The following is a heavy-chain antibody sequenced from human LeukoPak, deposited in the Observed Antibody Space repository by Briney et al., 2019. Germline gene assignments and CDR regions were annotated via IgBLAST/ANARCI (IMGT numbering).Heavy chain of an antibody. CDR2: INHSGST. D-gene: IGHD6-19*01. CDR1: GGSFSGYY. J-gene: IGHJ4*02. Sequence: PSETLSLTCAVHGGSFSGYYWSWIRQPPGKGLEWIGEINHSGSTNYNPSLKSRVTISVDTSKNQFSLKLSSVTAADTAVYYCARQEYSSGWNFDYWGQGTLVTVSS. V-gene: IGHV4-34*01. CDR3: ARQEYSSGWNFDY.